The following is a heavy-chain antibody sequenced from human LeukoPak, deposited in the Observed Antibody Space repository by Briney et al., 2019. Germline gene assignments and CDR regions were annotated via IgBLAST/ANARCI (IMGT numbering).Heavy chain of an antibody. Sequence: KASETLSLTCTVSGDSISSYYWSWIRQPAGKGLEWIGRIYTSGSTNYNPSLKSRVTISVDTSKNQFSLKLSSVTAADTAVYYCARGPNLGYSGYGDDAFDIWGQGTMVTVSS. CDR2: IYTSGST. D-gene: IGHD5-12*01. V-gene: IGHV4-4*07. J-gene: IGHJ3*02. CDR3: ARGPNLGYSGYGDDAFDI. CDR1: GDSISSYY.